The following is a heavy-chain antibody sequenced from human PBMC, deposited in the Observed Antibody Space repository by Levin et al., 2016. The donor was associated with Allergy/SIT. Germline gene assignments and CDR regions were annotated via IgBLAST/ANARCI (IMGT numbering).Heavy chain of an antibody. CDR2: IDWDDDK. D-gene: IGHD5-12*01. CDR1: GFSLSTSGMC. CDR3: ARIVCSGYDYGDGWFDP. J-gene: IGHJ5*02. V-gene: IGHV2-70*11. Sequence: SGPTLVKPTQTLTLTCTFSGFSLSTSGMCVSWIRQPPGKALEWLARIDWDDDKYYSTSLKTRLTISKDTSKNQVVLTMTNMDPVDTATYYCARIVCSGYDYGDGWFDPWGQGTLVTVSS.